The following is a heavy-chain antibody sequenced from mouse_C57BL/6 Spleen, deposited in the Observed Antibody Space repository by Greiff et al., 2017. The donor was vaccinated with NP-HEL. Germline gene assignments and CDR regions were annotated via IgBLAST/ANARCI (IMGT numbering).Heavy chain of an antibody. CDR2: IDPETGGT. J-gene: IGHJ2*01. Sequence: VQLQQSGAELVRPGASVTLSCKASGYTFTDYEMHWVKQTPVHGLEWIGAIDPETGGTAYNQKFKGKAILTADKSSSTAYMELRSLTSEDSAVYYCTRSFITTAYFDYWGQSTTLTVSS. CDR3: TRSFITTAYFDY. CDR1: GYTFTDYE. V-gene: IGHV1-15*01. D-gene: IGHD1-1*01.